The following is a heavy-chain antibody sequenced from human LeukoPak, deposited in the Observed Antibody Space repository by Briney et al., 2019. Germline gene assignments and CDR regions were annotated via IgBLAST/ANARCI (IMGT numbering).Heavy chain of an antibody. CDR3: ARVDSGSYWGWFDP. V-gene: IGHV3-21*04. Sequence: GGSLRLSCAPSGFTFTSYSMNWVRQAPGKGLEWVSSISSRSTYIYYADSVKGRFTISRDNAKNSLYLQMNSLRAEDTALYHCARVDSGSYWGWFDPWGQGTLVTVSS. CDR1: GFTFTSYS. D-gene: IGHD1-26*01. J-gene: IGHJ5*02. CDR2: ISSRSTYI.